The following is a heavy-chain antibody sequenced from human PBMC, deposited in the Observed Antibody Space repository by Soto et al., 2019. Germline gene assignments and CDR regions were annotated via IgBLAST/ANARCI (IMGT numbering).Heavy chain of an antibody. CDR3: ATVYCTGGSCYSVY. Sequence: QVQLVASGGGVVQPGRSLRLSCAASGFTFSSYGLHWVRQAPGKGPEWVAVISDDGSDKSYADSVKGRFTISRDNSQKTLYLQIDSLRPEDTAVYHCATVYCTGGSCYSVYWGQGTLVTVSS. CDR1: GFTFSSYG. CDR2: ISDDGSDK. V-gene: IGHV3-30*03. D-gene: IGHD2-15*01. J-gene: IGHJ4*02.